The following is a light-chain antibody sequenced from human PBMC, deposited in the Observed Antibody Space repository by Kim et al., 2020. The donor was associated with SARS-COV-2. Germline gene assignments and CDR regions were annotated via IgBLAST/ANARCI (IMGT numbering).Light chain of an antibody. CDR2: EVS. J-gene: IGLJ3*02. CDR3: SSYAGSNNLV. Sequence: GESVTIACAGTSSDVGGYNYVSGYQQHPGKAPKLMIYEVSKRPSGVPDRFSGSKSGNTASLTVSGLQGEDEADYYCSSYAGSNNLVFGGGTQLTVL. V-gene: IGLV2-8*01. CDR1: SSDVGGYNY.